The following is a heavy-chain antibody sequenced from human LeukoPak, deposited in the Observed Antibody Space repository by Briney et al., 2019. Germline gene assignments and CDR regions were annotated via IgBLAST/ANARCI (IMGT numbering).Heavy chain of an antibody. CDR3: GGAAYSSGWYETYYYYYMDV. CDR2: IYYSGST. D-gene: IGHD6-19*01. J-gene: IGHJ6*03. Sequence: SETLSLTCTVSGGFISSYYWSWIRQPPGKGLEWIGYIYYSGSTNYNPSLKSRVTIPVDTSKNQFSLKLSSVTAADTAVYYCGGAAYSSGWYETYYYYYMDVWGKGTTVTVSS. V-gene: IGHV4-59*01. CDR1: GGFISSYY.